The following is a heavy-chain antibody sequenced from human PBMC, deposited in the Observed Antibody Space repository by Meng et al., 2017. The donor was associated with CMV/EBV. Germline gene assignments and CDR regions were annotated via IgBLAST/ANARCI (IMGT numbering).Heavy chain of an antibody. J-gene: IGHJ4*02. D-gene: IGHD2-15*01. CDR1: GYTFTGYY. CDR3: ARDPAWSVITPRRGFDY. CDR2: ISAYNGNT. Sequence: QVQLVQSGAEVKKPGASVKVSCKASGYTFTGYYMHWVRQAPGQGLEWMGWISAYNGNTNYAQKLQGRVTMTTDTSTSTAYMELRSLRSDDTAVYYCARDPAWSVITPRRGFDYWGQGTLVTVSS. V-gene: IGHV1-18*04.